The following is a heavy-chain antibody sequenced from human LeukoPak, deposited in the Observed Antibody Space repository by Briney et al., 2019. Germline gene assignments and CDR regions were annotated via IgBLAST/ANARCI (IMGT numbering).Heavy chain of an antibody. V-gene: IGHV3-48*03. J-gene: IGHJ4*02. CDR1: GFTFSSYE. Sequence: GGSLRLPCAASGFTFSSYEMNWVRQAPGKGLEWVSNISSSGSATYYADSVKGRFTISRDNAKNSLYLQMNSLRAEDTAVYYCARGGSYSDYWGQGTLVTVSS. CDR3: ARGGSYSDY. CDR2: ISSSGSAT. D-gene: IGHD3-10*01.